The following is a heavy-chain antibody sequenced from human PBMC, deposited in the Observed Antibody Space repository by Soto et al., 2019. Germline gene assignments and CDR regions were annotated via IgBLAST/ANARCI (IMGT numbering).Heavy chain of an antibody. Sequence: ETLSLTCTVSGGSVSSGSYYWSWIRQPPGKGLEWIGYIYSIGSTNYSPSLKSRVSMSLDTSKNQFSLKLRSVTAADTAVYYCARTYYFDSSGFGWGQGTLVTVSS. CDR3: ARTYYFDSSGFG. J-gene: IGHJ4*02. CDR2: IYSIGST. V-gene: IGHV4-61*01. CDR1: GGSVSSGSYY. D-gene: IGHD3-22*01.